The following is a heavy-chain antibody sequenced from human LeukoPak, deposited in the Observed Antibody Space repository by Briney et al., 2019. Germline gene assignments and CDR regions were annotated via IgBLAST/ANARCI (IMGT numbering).Heavy chain of an antibody. CDR2: IYSGGST. CDR1: GFTVSSNY. Sequence: GGSLRLSCAASGFTVSSNYMSWVRQAPGKGLEWVSVIYSGGSTYYADSVKGRFTISRDNSKNTLYLQMNSLRAEDTAVYYCARATRDYGFDCWGQGTLVTVSS. V-gene: IGHV3-53*01. CDR3: ARATRDYGFDC. J-gene: IGHJ4*02. D-gene: IGHD4/OR15-4a*01.